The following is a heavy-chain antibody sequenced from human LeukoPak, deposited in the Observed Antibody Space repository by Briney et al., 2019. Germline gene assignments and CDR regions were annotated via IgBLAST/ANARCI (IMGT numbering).Heavy chain of an antibody. Sequence: ASVKVSCTASGYTFTSYYMHWVRQAPGQGLEWMGIINPSGGSTSYAQKFQGRVTMTRDTSTSTVYMELSSLRSEDTAVYYCARDGGVYGDYGAEYFQHWGQGTLVTVSS. CDR2: INPSGGST. V-gene: IGHV1-46*01. D-gene: IGHD4-17*01. CDR3: ARDGGVYGDYGAEYFQH. J-gene: IGHJ1*01. CDR1: GYTFTSYY.